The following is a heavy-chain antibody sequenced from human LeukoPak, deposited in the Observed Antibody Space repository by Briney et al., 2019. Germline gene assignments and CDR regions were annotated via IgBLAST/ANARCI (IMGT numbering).Heavy chain of an antibody. CDR2: IYYSAST. CDR1: GGSISSSSYY. Sequence: SETLSLTCTVSGGSISSSSYYWGWIRQPPGKGLEWIGSIYYSASTYYNPSLKSRVTISVDTSKNQFSLKLSSVTAADTAVYYCARVPTVTFFDYWGRGTLVTVSS. CDR3: ARVPTVTFFDY. J-gene: IGHJ4*02. V-gene: IGHV4-39*01. D-gene: IGHD4-17*01.